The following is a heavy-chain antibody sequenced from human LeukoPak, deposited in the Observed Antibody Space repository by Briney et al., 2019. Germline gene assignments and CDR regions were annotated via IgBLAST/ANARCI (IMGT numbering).Heavy chain of an antibody. D-gene: IGHD3-22*01. Sequence: TSETLSLTCAVYGGSFSGYYWSWIRQPAGKGLEWIGRIYTSGSTNYNPSLKSRVTISVDTSKNQFSLKLSSVTAADTAVYYCARTPQYYYDSSGYKIGGQGTLVTVSS. CDR2: IYTSGST. J-gene: IGHJ4*02. CDR1: GGSFSGYY. V-gene: IGHV4-59*10. CDR3: ARTPQYYYDSSGYKI.